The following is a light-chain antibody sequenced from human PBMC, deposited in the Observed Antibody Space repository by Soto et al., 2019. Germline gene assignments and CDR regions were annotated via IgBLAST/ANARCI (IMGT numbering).Light chain of an antibody. V-gene: IGLV2-14*01. CDR2: DVS. CDR3: SSYTSSSTLRV. J-gene: IGLJ1*01. Sequence: QSVLTQPASVSGSPGQSITISCTGTSSDVGGYNYVSWYQQQPGKAPKLMIYDVSNRPSGVSNRFSGSKSGNTASLTISGLQAEDEADYYCSSYTSSSTLRVFGTGTKVTVL. CDR1: SSDVGGYNY.